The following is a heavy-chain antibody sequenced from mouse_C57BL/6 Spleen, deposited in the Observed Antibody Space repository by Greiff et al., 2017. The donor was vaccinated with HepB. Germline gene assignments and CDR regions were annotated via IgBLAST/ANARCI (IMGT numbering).Heavy chain of an antibody. Sequence: EVMLVESGGGLVKPGGSLKLSCAASGFTFSSYTMSWVRQTPEKRLEWVATISGGGGNTYYPDSVKGRFTISRDNAKNTLYLQMSSLRSEDTALYYCAREDYYGSSYGYWGQGTLVTVSA. CDR1: GFTFSSYT. J-gene: IGHJ3*01. CDR3: AREDYYGSSYGY. V-gene: IGHV5-9*01. CDR2: ISGGGGNT. D-gene: IGHD1-1*01.